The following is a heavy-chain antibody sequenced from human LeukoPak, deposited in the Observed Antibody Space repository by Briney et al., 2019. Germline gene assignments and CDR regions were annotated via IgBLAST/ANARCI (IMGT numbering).Heavy chain of an antibody. J-gene: IGHJ4*02. CDR2: IYYSGST. Sequence: SETLSLTCTVSGGSISSSSYYWGWIRQPPGKGLEWIGSIYYSGSTYYNPSLKSRVTISVDTSKNQFSLKLSSVTAADTAVYYCAKDPGAGHSSGWYGAPYYFDYWGQGTLVTVSS. CDR1: GGSISSSSYY. D-gene: IGHD6-19*01. V-gene: IGHV4-39*07. CDR3: AKDPGAGHSSGWYGAPYYFDY.